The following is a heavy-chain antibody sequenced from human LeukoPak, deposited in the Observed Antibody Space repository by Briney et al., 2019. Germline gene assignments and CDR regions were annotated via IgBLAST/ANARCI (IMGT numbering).Heavy chain of an antibody. J-gene: IGHJ5*02. Sequence: GGSLRLSCAASGFTLSSYSMNWVRQAPGNGLEWVSYISSSSSTIYYGDSVKGRFTISRDNAKNSLYLQMNSLRAEDTAVYYCARDVLRSPPPNWFDPWGQGTLVTVSS. CDR2: ISSSSSTI. CDR3: ARDVLRSPPPNWFDP. CDR1: GFTLSSYS. V-gene: IGHV3-48*01. D-gene: IGHD5/OR15-5a*01.